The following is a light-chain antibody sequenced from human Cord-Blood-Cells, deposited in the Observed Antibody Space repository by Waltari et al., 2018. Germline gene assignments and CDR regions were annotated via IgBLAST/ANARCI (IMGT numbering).Light chain of an antibody. CDR2: GAS. CDR3: QQYNNWPPVT. V-gene: IGKV3-15*01. Sequence: EIVMTQSPATLSVSLGERATLSCRASQSVSSNLAWYQQEPGQAPRLLIYGASTRATGIPARFSGSVSGTEFTLTISSLQSEDFAVYYCQQYNNWPPVTFGGGTKVEIK. J-gene: IGKJ4*01. CDR1: QSVSSN.